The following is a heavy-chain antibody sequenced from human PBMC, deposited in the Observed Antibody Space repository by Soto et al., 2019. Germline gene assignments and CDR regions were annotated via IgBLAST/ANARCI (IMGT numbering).Heavy chain of an antibody. Sequence: PGGSLRLSCAASGFTFDDYAMHWVRQAPGKGLEWVSGISWNSGSIGYADSVKGRFTISRDNAKNSLYLQMNSLRAEDTALYYCAKELGREGFDYWGQGTLVTVSS. V-gene: IGHV3-9*01. J-gene: IGHJ4*02. CDR3: AKELGREGFDY. CDR2: ISWNSGSI. CDR1: GFTFDDYA.